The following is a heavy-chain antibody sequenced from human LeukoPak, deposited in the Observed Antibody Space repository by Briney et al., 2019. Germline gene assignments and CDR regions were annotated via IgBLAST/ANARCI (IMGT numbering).Heavy chain of an antibody. V-gene: IGHV3-23*01. CDR1: GFTFSSYG. CDR2: ISGSGGST. Sequence: GGSLRLSCAASGFTFSSYGMSWVRQAPGKGLEWVAAISGSGGSTYYADSVKGRFTISRDNSKTTPYLHMSSLRAEHTAVYYCAREMRGYSYGSADYWGQGTLVTVSS. CDR3: AREMRGYSYGSADY. J-gene: IGHJ4*02. D-gene: IGHD5-18*01.